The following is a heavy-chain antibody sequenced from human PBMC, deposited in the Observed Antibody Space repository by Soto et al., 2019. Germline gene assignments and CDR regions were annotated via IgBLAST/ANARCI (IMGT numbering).Heavy chain of an antibody. Sequence: PGGSLRLSCAASGFTFSSYSMNWVRQAPGKGLEWVSSISSSSYIYYADSVKGRFTISRDNAKNSLYLQMNSLRAEDTAVYYCARGDDSSGYYPGAFDIWGQGTMVTVSS. CDR1: GFTFSSYS. D-gene: IGHD3-22*01. CDR2: ISSSSYI. CDR3: ARGDDSSGYYPGAFDI. J-gene: IGHJ3*02. V-gene: IGHV3-21*01.